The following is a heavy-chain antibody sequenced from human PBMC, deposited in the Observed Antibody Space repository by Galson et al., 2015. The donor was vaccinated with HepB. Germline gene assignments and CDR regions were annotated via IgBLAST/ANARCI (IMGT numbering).Heavy chain of an antibody. D-gene: IGHD5-12*01. CDR1: GFRLTDYA. J-gene: IGHJ4*02. CDR2: ISSDSTPI. CDR3: VGDRGSGFGGNDVPSFDY. V-gene: IGHV3-48*01. Sequence: SLRLSCAASGFRLTDYAMNWVRRAPGKGLEWAAYISSDSTPIHYADSVKGRFTISRDNAKNSVFLQMNSLRGEDTAVYYCVGDRGSGFGGNDVPSFDYWGRGSLVTVSP.